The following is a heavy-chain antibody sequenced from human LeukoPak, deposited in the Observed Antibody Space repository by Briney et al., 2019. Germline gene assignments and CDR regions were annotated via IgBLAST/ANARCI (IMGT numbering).Heavy chain of an antibody. D-gene: IGHD6-13*01. CDR2: INHSGST. J-gene: IGHJ4*02. V-gene: IGHV4-34*01. CDR1: GGSFSGYY. Sequence: SETLSLTCAVYGGSFSGYYWSWIRQPPGKGLEWIGEINHSGSTNYNPSLKSRVTISVDTSKNQFSLKLSSVTAADTAVYYCARVRSSSWYRADYWGQGTLVTVSS. CDR3: ARVRSSSWYRADY.